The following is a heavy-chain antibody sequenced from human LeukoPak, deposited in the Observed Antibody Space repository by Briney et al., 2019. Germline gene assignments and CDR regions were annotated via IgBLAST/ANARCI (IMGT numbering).Heavy chain of an antibody. Sequence: GGSLRLSCAASGFTFSSYAMSWVRQAPGKGLEWVSAISGSGGSTYYADSVKGRFTISRDDSKNTLYLQMNSLRAEDTAVYYCAKVSAKLAYCGGDCHPFDYWGQGTLVTVSS. CDR2: ISGSGGST. V-gene: IGHV3-23*01. D-gene: IGHD2-21*02. CDR1: GFTFSSYA. CDR3: AKVSAKLAYCGGDCHPFDY. J-gene: IGHJ4*02.